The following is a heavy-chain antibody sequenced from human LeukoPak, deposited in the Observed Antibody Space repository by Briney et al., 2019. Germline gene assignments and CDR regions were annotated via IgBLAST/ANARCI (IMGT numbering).Heavy chain of an antibody. CDR2: IYSGGST. CDR3: ARVLWNYGSGAFDI. CDR1: GDSISNYY. D-gene: IGHD1-7*01. V-gene: IGHV4-4*07. J-gene: IGHJ3*02. Sequence: SETLSLTCTVSGDSISNYYWSWIRQPAGKGLEWIGRIYSGGSTNYNPSLKSRVTISVDTSKNQFSLKLSSVTAADTAVYYCARVLWNYGSGAFDIWGQGTMVTVSS.